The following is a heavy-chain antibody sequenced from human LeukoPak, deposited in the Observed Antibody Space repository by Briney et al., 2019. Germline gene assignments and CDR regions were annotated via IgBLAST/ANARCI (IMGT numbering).Heavy chain of an antibody. CDR2: VYSGGTS. V-gene: IGHV4-4*07. CDR1: GGSISNYY. Sequence: SGTLSLTCTVSGGSISNYYWTWIRQPAGKGLEWIGRVYSGGTSYYNPSLRSRVTLSLDTSKNQFSLTLSSVTAADTAIYYCARGPPTDAFDIWGQGTMVTVSS. J-gene: IGHJ3*02. CDR3: ARGPPTDAFDI.